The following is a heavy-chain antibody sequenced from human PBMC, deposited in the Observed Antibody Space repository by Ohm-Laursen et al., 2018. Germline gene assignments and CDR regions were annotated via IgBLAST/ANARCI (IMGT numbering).Heavy chain of an antibody. CDR2: IQSGGST. Sequence: SLRLSCAASGFTFSIYAVSWVRQTPGKGLEWVSVIQSGGSTSYADSLKGRFTISRDNSKNTVYLQMSNLRAEDTGVYYCARLTSWGQGTLVIVSS. J-gene: IGHJ4*02. CDR1: GFTFSIYA. CDR3: ARLTS. V-gene: IGHV3-66*04.